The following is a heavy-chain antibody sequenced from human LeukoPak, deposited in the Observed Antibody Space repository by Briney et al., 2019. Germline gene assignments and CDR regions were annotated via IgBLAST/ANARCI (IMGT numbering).Heavy chain of an antibody. CDR3: ARVQWELLYPDY. V-gene: IGHV3-30-3*01. Sequence: GGSLRLSCAASGFTFSSYAMHWVRQAPGKGLEWVALISYDESYRYYADSVKGRFTISRDNSKNTLYLQMNSLRAEDTAIYYCARVQWELLYPDYWGQGTLVTVSS. CDR2: ISYDESYR. D-gene: IGHD1-26*01. CDR1: GFTFSSYA. J-gene: IGHJ4*02.